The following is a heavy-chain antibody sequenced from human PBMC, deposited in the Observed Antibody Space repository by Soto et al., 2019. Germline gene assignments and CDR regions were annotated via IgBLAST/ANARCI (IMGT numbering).Heavy chain of an antibody. CDR1: GGTFSSYA. D-gene: IGHD2-15*01. CDR3: ARDERGCSGGSCYSPAALDY. V-gene: IGHV1-69*12. Sequence: QVQLVQSGAEVKKPGSSVKVSCKASGGTFSSYAISWVRQAPGQGLEWMGGIIPIFGTANYAQKCQGRVTITADESTSTAYMELSSLRSEDTAVYYCARDERGCSGGSCYSPAALDYWGQGTLVTVSS. J-gene: IGHJ4*02. CDR2: IIPIFGTA.